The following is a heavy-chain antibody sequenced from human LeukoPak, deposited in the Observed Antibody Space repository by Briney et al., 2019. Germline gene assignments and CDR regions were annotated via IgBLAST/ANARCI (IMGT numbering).Heavy chain of an antibody. D-gene: IGHD2-2*01. J-gene: IGHJ4*02. V-gene: IGHV3-23*01. CDR3: AKVPYCSSASCQLDY. CDR1: GFTFSSYA. Sequence: GGSLRLSCAASGFTFSSYAMGWVRQAPGKGLEWVSAISGSGGSTYYADSVKGRFTISRDNSKNTLYLQMNSLRAEDTAVYYCAKVPYCSSASCQLDYWGQGTLVTVSS. CDR2: ISGSGGST.